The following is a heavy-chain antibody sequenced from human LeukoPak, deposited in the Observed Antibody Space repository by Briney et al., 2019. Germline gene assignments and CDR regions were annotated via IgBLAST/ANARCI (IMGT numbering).Heavy chain of an antibody. CDR1: GFTFSSYV. Sequence: PGGSLRFSCAASGFTFSSYVMHWVRQAPGKGLEWVAIISYDGSNEYYADSVKGRFTISRDNSKNTLYLQMNSLRAEDTAVYYCAREVGTKSRGPDYWGQGTLVTVSS. J-gene: IGHJ4*02. D-gene: IGHD1-26*01. V-gene: IGHV3-30*04. CDR3: AREVGTKSRGPDY. CDR2: ISYDGSNE.